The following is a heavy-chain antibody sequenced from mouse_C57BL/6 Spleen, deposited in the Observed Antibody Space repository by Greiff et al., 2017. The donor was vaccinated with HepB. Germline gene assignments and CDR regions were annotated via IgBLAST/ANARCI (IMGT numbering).Heavy chain of an antibody. D-gene: IGHD2-4*01. Sequence: VHLVESGAELVRPGPSVKVSCKASGYAFTNYLIEWVKQRPGQGLEWIGVINPGSGGTNYNEKFKGKATLTADKSSSTAYMQLSSLTSEDSAVYFCARDYDGNAMDYWGQGTSVTVSS. V-gene: IGHV1-54*01. CDR1: GYAFTNYL. J-gene: IGHJ4*01. CDR2: INPGSGGT. CDR3: ARDYDGNAMDY.